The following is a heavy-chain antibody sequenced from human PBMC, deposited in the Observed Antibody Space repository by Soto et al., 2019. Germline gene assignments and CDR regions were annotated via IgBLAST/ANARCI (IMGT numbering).Heavy chain of an antibody. CDR3: ASPTLGAFDI. CDR1: GGSISSSNYY. V-gene: IGHV4-39*01. D-gene: IGHD3-16*01. Sequence: SETLSRTCTVSGGSISSSNYYWVWIRQPPGKGLEWIGSIYYSGITSYNSSLKSRVTISVDTSKNQFSLRLRSVTAADTAVYYCASPTLGAFDIWGQGTMVTVSS. J-gene: IGHJ3*02. CDR2: IYYSGIT.